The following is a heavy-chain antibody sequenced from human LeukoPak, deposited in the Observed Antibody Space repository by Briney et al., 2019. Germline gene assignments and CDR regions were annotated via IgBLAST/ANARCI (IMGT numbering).Heavy chain of an antibody. CDR1: GFTFRDYY. Sequence: GGSLRLSCAASGFTFRDYYMTWIRQAPGKGLEWVSVIYSGGTTYYANSVKGRFTISRDSSKNTMYLQMNSLRVEDTAMYYCGRDVGPWGQGTLVTVSS. V-gene: IGHV3-53*01. CDR3: GRDVGP. CDR2: IYSGGTT. J-gene: IGHJ5*02.